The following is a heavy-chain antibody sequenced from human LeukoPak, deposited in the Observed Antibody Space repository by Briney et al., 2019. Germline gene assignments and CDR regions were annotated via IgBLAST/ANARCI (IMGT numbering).Heavy chain of an antibody. CDR2: ISSSSSTI. D-gene: IGHD6-19*01. CDR3: VRDPAVAADDY. V-gene: IGHV3-48*01. J-gene: IGHJ4*02. CDR1: GFTFSSYS. Sequence: GGSLRLSCAASGFTFSSYSMNWVRQAPGKGLEWVSYISSSSSTIYYADSVKGRFTISRDNAKNSLYLQMNSLRAEDTAVYYCVRDPAVAADDYWGQGTLVTVSS.